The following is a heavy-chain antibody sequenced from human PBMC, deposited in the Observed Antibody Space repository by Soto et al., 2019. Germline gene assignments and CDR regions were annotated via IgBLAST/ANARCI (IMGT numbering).Heavy chain of an antibody. V-gene: IGHV3-23*01. CDR3: AKDGQYRTDGFDV. CDR1: GFTFSDYY. J-gene: IGHJ3*01. Sequence: GGPLRLSCAASGFTFSDYYMSWIRQAPGKGLEWIAGLSRGGGTTYYADSVKGRFTISRDNSKNTLDLIMNSLKVEDTALYYCAKDGQYRTDGFDVWGQGTMVTVSS. CDR2: LSRGGGTT. D-gene: IGHD6-6*01.